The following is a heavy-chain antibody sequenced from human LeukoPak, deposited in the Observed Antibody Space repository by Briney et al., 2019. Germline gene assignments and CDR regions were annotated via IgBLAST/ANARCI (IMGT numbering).Heavy chain of an antibody. J-gene: IGHJ4*02. CDR2: INVGKGNT. CDR1: RYAITNYD. CDR3: ARDKAGPDY. Sequence: ASVKVSSKPSRYAITNYDMHWVRQAPGQRLEWMGWINVGKGNTKYSEKIQGRVTMTRDTSAITVYMELSSLRSEDTAIYYCARDKAGPDYWGQGTLVTVSS. V-gene: IGHV1-3*01. D-gene: IGHD6-19*01.